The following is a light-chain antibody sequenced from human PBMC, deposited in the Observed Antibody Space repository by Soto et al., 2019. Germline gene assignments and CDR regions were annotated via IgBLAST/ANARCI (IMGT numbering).Light chain of an antibody. Sequence: DVQMTQSPSTLSASVGDRVTITCRASQSINNLLAWYQQKPGKAPKFLIYDVSTLESGVPSRFSGSGSGTEFTLTISSLQPEDFATYYCQQYDSYPLTFGRGTKADIK. J-gene: IGKJ4*01. CDR3: QQYDSYPLT. CDR1: QSINNL. CDR2: DVS. V-gene: IGKV1-5*01.